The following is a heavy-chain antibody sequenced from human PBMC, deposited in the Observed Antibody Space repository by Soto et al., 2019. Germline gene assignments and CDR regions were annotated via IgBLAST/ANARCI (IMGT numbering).Heavy chain of an antibody. J-gene: IGHJ4*02. V-gene: IGHV3-23*01. CDR1: GFTFSSYA. D-gene: IGHD3-10*01. Sequence: GGSLRLSCAASGFTFSSYAMSWVRQAPGKGLEWVSAISGSGGSTYYADSVKGRFTISRDNSKNTLYLQMNSLRAEDKGTNDCTKVTRREGTLVPYYFDYWGQGILVTVSS. CDR3: TKVTRREGTLVPYYFDY. CDR2: ISGSGGST.